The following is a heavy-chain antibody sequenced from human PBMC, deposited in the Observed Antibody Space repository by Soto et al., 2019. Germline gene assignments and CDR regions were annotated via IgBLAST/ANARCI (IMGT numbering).Heavy chain of an antibody. Sequence: SVKVSCKASGGTFGIYAITWVRQAPGQGLEWMGGIIAFSDIVNYTQKLQGRVTITADESTSTAYMELSSLRSEDTAVYYCARVQWYSSGWLQPNFDYWGQGTLVTVSS. CDR3: ARVQWYSSGWLQPNFDY. CDR1: GGTFGIYA. D-gene: IGHD6-19*01. V-gene: IGHV1-69*13. J-gene: IGHJ4*02. CDR2: IIAFSDIV.